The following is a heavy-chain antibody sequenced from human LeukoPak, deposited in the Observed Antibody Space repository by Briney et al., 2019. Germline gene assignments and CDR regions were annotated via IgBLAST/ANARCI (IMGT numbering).Heavy chain of an antibody. CDR3: AKDQGGNRFDY. CDR2: ISYDGSNK. J-gene: IGHJ4*02. CDR1: GFTFSSYG. V-gene: IGHV3-30*18. Sequence: GRSLRLSCAASGFTFSSYGMHWVRQAPGKGLGWVAVISYDGSNKYYADSVKGRFTISRDNSKNTLYLQMNSLRAEDTAVYYCAKDQGGNRFDYWGQGTLVTVSS. D-gene: IGHD4-23*01.